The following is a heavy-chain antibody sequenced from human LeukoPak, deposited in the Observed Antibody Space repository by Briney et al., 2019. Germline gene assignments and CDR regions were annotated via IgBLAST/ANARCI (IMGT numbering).Heavy chain of an antibody. CDR2: LSYSGST. CDR3: ARHIQGANVCDY. Sequence: SETLSLTCTVSGGSISSSNSYWGWIRQPPGKELKWIGTLSYSGSTHHNPPLKSRITRSVVTSKSQFSLRLSSVTAADTALYYCARHIQGANVCDYWGQGTLVTVPS. CDR1: GGSISSSNSY. D-gene: IGHD2-21*01. V-gene: IGHV4-39*01. J-gene: IGHJ4*02.